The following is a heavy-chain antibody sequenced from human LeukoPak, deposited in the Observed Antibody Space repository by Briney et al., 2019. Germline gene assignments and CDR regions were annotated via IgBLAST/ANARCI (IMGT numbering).Heavy chain of an antibody. CDR3: ARDWGYDSSGYYVHFDY. V-gene: IGHV3-7*01. Sequence: GGSLRLSCAASGFTFSSYWMSWVRQAPGKGLEWVANIKQDGSEKYYVDSVKGRFTISRDNAKNSLYLQMNSLRAEDTAVYYCARDWGYDSSGYYVHFDYWGQGTLVTVSS. D-gene: IGHD3-22*01. CDR1: GFTFSSYW. J-gene: IGHJ4*02. CDR2: IKQDGSEK.